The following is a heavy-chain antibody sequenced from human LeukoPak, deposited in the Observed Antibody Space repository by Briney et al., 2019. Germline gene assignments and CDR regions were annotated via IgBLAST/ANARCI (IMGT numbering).Heavy chain of an antibody. CDR3: ARLYSGTRPPDY. V-gene: IGHV4-39*01. J-gene: IGHJ4*02. CDR2: IYYRGNT. D-gene: IGHD6-6*01. Sequence: SETLSLTCTVSGDSISSTTYYWGFLRQPPGKGLEWIGSIYYRGNTYYNPSLKSRVTISVDTSNNQFSLKLSSVTAADTAVYYCARLYSGTRPPDYWGQGTLVTVSS. CDR1: GDSISSTTYY.